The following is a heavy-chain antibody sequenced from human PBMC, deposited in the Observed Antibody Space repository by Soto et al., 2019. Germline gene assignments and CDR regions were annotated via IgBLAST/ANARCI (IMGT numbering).Heavy chain of an antibody. CDR1: CYTFTSCG. V-gene: IGHV1-18*04. J-gene: IGHJ5*02. CDR2: ITAYNGNT. D-gene: IGHD3-3*01. CDR3: ARVRYYDFWSGDYYWFDP. Sequence: ASVKVSWKASCYTFTSCGISWVRQSPAQGLEWMGWITAYNGNTNYEQKLQGRVTMTTDTSTSTAYMELRSLRYDDTAAYYCARVRYYDFWSGDYYWFDPWGQGTLVTVSS.